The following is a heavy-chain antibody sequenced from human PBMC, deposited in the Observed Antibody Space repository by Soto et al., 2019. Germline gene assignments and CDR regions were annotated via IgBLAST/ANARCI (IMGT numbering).Heavy chain of an antibody. V-gene: IGHV4-59*01. CDR1: GGSISSYY. J-gene: IGHJ4*02. D-gene: IGHD3-16*01. Sequence: QVQLQESGPGLMKPSETLSLTCTVSGGSISSYYWSWLRQPPGKGLEWIGYIYYSGSTNYNPSLKSRVTISVDTSKNQFSLKLSSVTAAETAVYYCARRYGGNFDYWGQGTLVTVSS. CDR3: ARRYGGNFDY. CDR2: IYYSGST.